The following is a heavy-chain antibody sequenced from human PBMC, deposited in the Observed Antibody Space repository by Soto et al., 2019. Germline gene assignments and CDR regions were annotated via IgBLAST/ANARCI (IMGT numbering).Heavy chain of an antibody. J-gene: IGHJ4*02. Sequence: PWGSLRLSCAASGFTFSNYAMSWVRQAPGKGLEWVSGFSGSGGSTYYADSVKGRFTISRDNSKNTLYLQMNSLRAEDTAVYYCAKHQSAIVPNDLDYWGQGALVTVS. CDR2: FSGSGGST. CDR3: AKHQSAIVPNDLDY. D-gene: IGHD2-2*02. V-gene: IGHV3-23*01. CDR1: GFTFSNYA.